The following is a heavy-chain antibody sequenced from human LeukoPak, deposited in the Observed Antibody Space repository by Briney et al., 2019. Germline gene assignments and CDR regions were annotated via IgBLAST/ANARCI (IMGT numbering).Heavy chain of an antibody. V-gene: IGHV4-61*01. CDR1: GGSVSSGTYY. CDR3: ASKTYYYDSSDF. CDR2: IYNSGST. D-gene: IGHD3-22*01. J-gene: IGHJ4*02. Sequence: SKTLSLTCTVSGGSVSSGTYYWNWIRQPPGKGLEWIGYIYNSGSTYYNPALESRVTMSADTSKNQVSLDLSSVTAADTAVYYCASKTYYYDSSDFWGQGTLVTVSS.